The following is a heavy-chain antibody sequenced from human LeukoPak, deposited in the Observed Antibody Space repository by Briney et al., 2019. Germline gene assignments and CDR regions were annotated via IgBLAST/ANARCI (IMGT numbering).Heavy chain of an antibody. V-gene: IGHV1-2*06. CDR2: INPNSGGT. D-gene: IGHD6-13*01. J-gene: IGHJ5*02. Sequence: ASVKVSCKASGYTFTDYYMHWLRQAPGQGLEWMGRINPNSGGTKYAQKFQGRVTMTRDTSISTAYMELNRLTSDDTAVYYCAKCGDFIAASYNWFDPWGPGTLVTVSS. CDR3: AKCGDFIAASYNWFDP. CDR1: GYTFTDYY.